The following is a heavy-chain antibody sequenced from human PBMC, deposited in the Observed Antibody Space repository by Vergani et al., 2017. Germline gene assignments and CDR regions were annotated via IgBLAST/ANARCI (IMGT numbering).Heavy chain of an antibody. CDR2: IWYDGSNK. CDR1: GFTFSSYG. V-gene: IGHV3-33*08. CDR3: AREQDNYYDSSGYYYGS. J-gene: IGHJ5*02. D-gene: IGHD3-22*01. Sequence: VQLVESGGGLVKPGGSLRLSCAASGFTFSSYGMHWVRQAPGKGLEWVAVIWYDGSNKYYADSVKGRFTISRDNSKNTLYLQMNSLRAEDTAVYYCAREQDNYYDSSGYYYGSWGQGTLVTVSS.